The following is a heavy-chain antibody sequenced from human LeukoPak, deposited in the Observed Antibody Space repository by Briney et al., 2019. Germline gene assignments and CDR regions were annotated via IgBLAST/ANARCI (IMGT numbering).Heavy chain of an antibody. CDR3: AITKADDYSSTWIAEYFQH. D-gene: IGHD6-19*01. Sequence: GGSLRLSCAASGFTFSSYAMSWVRQAPGKGLEWVSVPSRSGGRTNYADSVKGRFTLSRDNSKNTLYLQMNSLRAEDSAIYYCAITKADDYSSTWIAEYFQHWGQGTLVTVSS. CDR2: PSRSGGRT. V-gene: IGHV3-23*01. J-gene: IGHJ1*01. CDR1: GFTFSSYA.